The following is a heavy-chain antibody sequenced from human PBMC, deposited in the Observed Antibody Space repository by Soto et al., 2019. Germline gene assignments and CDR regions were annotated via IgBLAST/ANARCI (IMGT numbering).Heavy chain of an antibody. J-gene: IGHJ6*02. CDR1: GGSISSGGYS. CDR2: IYHSGST. V-gene: IGHV4-30-2*01. Sequence: QLQLQESGSGLVKPSQTLSLTCAVSGGSISSGGYSWSWIRQPPGKGLEWIGYIYHSGSTYYNPSLKSRVTISVDRSKNQVSLKLSSVTAADTAVYYCASSGSEFQYYYGMDVWGQGTTVTVSS. CDR3: ASSGSEFQYYYGMDV. D-gene: IGHD5-12*01.